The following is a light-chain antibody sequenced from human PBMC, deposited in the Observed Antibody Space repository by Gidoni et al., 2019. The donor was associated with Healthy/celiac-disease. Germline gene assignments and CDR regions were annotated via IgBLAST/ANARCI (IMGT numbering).Light chain of an antibody. J-gene: IGKJ3*01. CDR1: QSVSSSY. Sequence: EMVLTQSPGTLSLSPGERATLSCRASQSVSSSYLAWYQQKPGQAPRLLIYGASSRATGIPDRFSGSGSGTDFTLTISRLEPEDFAVYYCQQYGSSPPLTFGPXTKVDIK. CDR2: GAS. CDR3: QQYGSSPPLT. V-gene: IGKV3-20*01.